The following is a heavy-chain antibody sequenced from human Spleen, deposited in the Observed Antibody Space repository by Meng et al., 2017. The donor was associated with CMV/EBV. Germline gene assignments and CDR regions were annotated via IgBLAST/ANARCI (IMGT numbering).Heavy chain of an antibody. J-gene: IGHJ5*02. CDR3: ARGDIVVLPTTTPWFDP. Sequence: ASVKVSCKASGYTFTGYNIHWVRQAPGQGLEWMGWINPNTGDTNYAQKFQGRVTLTGDTSINTAYMELSRLRSDDTAVYYCARGDIVVLPTTTPWFDPWGQGVLVTVSS. V-gene: IGHV1-2*02. CDR1: GYTFTGYN. D-gene: IGHD2-2*01. CDR2: INPNTGDT.